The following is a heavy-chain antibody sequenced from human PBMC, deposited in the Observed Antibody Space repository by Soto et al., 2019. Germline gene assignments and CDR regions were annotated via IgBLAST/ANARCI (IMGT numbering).Heavy chain of an antibody. Sequence: PSETLSLTCTVSDGSISRYYWSWIRQPPGKGLEWIGYIYYSGSTNYNPSLKSRVTISVDTSKNQFSLKLSSVTAADTAVYYCAGGTMVRGVIINNLLGHYYYYMDVWGKGTTVTVSS. CDR3: AGGTMVRGVIINNLLGHYYYYMDV. CDR2: IYYSGST. D-gene: IGHD3-10*01. J-gene: IGHJ6*03. CDR1: DGSISRYY. V-gene: IGHV4-59*01.